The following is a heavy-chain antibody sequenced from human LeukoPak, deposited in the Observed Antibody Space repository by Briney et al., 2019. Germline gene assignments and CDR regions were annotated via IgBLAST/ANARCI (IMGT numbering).Heavy chain of an antibody. J-gene: IGHJ3*02. V-gene: IGHV4-59*08. Sequence: SETLSLTCTVSGGSISSYYWSWIRQPPGKGLEWIGYIYYSGSTNYNPSLKSRVTISVDTSKNQFSLKLSSVTAADTAVYYCARRIYYYDISGYHNDAFDIWGQGTMVTVSS. D-gene: IGHD3-22*01. CDR2: IYYSGST. CDR1: GGSISSYY. CDR3: ARRIYYYDISGYHNDAFDI.